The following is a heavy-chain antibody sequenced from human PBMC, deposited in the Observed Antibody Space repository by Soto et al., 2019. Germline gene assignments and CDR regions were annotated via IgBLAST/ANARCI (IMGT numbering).Heavy chain of an antibody. CDR3: TREGDVLLWFGELSPTDYYYGMEV. D-gene: IGHD3-10*01. J-gene: IGHJ6*02. CDR2: IRSKAYGGTT. V-gene: IGHV3-49*03. Sequence: PGGSLRLSCTASGFTFGDYAMSWFRQAPGKGLEGVGFIRSKAYGGTTEYAASVKGRFTISRDDSKSIAYLQMNSLKTEDTAVYYCTREGDVLLWFGELSPTDYYYGMEVWGQGTTVTGS. CDR1: GFTFGDYA.